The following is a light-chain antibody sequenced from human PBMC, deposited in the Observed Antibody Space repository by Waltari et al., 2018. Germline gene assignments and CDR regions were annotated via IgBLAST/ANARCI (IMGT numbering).Light chain of an antibody. V-gene: IGKV1-16*02. CDR1: QGISNY. CDR3: QQYNTYPVVT. Sequence: DIQMTQSPSSLSASVGDRLTITCRASQGISNYLACFQQKPGKDPKSLIYAASTLQRAVPSKCFGSGAWTDVTITISSLQPEDFATDYCQQYNTYPVVTFGQGTRLEIK. J-gene: IGKJ5*01. CDR2: AAS.